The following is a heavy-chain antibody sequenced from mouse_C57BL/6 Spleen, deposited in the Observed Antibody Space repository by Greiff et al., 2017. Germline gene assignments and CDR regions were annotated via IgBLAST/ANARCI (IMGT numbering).Heavy chain of an antibody. CDR3: ARLYGSSPKSFDY. CDR2: IDPNSGGT. Sequence: QVQLQQPGAELVKPGASVKLSCKASGYTFTSYWMHWVKQRPGRGLEWIGRIDPNSGGTKYNEKFKSKATLTVDKPSSTAYMQLISLTSEDSSVDYCARLYGSSPKSFDYWGQGTTLTVSS. V-gene: IGHV1-72*01. J-gene: IGHJ2*01. D-gene: IGHD1-1*01. CDR1: GYTFTSYW.